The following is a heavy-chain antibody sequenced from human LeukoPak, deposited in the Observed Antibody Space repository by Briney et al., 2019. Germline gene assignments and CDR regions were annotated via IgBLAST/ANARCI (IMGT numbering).Heavy chain of an antibody. D-gene: IGHD6-6*01. CDR1: GFTFSNAW. J-gene: IGHJ3*02. V-gene: IGHV3-30*03. Sequence: GGSLRLSCAASGFTFSNAWMSWVRQAPGKGLEWVAVISYDGSNKYYADSVKGRFTISRDNSKNTLYLQMNSLRAEDTAVYYCARSSDDAFDIWGQGTMVTVSS. CDR3: ARSSDDAFDI. CDR2: ISYDGSNK.